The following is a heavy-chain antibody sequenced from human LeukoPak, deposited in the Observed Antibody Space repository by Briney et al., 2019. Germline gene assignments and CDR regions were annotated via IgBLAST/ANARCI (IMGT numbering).Heavy chain of an antibody. V-gene: IGHV3-30*04. D-gene: IGHD3-3*01. Sequence: GGSLRLSCAASGFTFSNYAMHWVRQAPGKGLEWVAVIFFDGSMKYYADSVKGRFTISRDNSKNTLYLQMNSLRAEDTAVYYCAKTRTYYDFWSGWDYWGQGTLVTVSS. CDR1: GFTFSNYA. J-gene: IGHJ4*02. CDR3: AKTRTYYDFWSGWDY. CDR2: IFFDGSMK.